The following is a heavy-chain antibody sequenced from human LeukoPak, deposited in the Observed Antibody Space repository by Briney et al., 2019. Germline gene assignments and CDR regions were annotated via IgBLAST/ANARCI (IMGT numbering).Heavy chain of an antibody. CDR1: GGSINNSY. D-gene: IGHD2-2*02. CDR3: ARVYADWFDP. CDR2: VYYSGST. V-gene: IGHV4-59*01. Sequence: SETLSLTCTVSGGSINNSYWSWIRQPPGKGLEWIGYVYYSGSTNYNPSLKSRVSMPVDTSKNQFSLKLSSVTAADTAVYFCARVYADWFDPWGQGTLVTVSS. J-gene: IGHJ5*02.